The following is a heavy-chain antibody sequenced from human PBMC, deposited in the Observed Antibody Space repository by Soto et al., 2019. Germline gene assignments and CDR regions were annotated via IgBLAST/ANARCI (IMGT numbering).Heavy chain of an antibody. V-gene: IGHV4-30-2*01. J-gene: IGHJ6*02. D-gene: IGHD3-10*01. CDR3: ARGHYYGSGSYTVRYYYGMDV. CDR1: GGSISSGGYS. CDR2: IYHSGST. Sequence: PSETLSLTCAVSGGSISSGGYSWSWIRQPPGKGLEWIGYIYHSGSTYYNPSLKSRVTISVDRSKNQFSLKLSSVTAADTAVYYCARGHYYGSGSYTVRYYYGMDVWGQGTTVTVS.